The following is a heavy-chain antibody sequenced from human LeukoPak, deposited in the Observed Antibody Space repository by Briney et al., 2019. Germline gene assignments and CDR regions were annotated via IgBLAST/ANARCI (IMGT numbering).Heavy chain of an antibody. CDR2: IRHDGIEK. J-gene: IGHJ2*01. D-gene: IGHD3-22*01. CDR3: ARYNADSSAYWVNYYFDL. V-gene: IGHV3-7*01. CDR1: GFTFRSFW. Sequence: GGSLRLSCAASGFTFRSFWMSWVRQAPGKGLEWVANIRHDGIEKYFADSMKGRFTISRDNAKNSLYLQMNSLSAEDTAVYYCARYNADSSAYWVNYYFDLWGRGTLVTVSS.